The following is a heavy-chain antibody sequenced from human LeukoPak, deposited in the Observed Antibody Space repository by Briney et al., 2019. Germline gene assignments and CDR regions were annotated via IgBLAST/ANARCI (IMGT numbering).Heavy chain of an antibody. D-gene: IGHD2-21*02. CDR1: GFNFSNYD. Sequence: GGSMRLSCAASGFNFSNYDMHWVRQAPGKGLEWVAFIRYDGSDKYYADSVKGRFTISRDNSKNTLYLQMNSLRTEDTAVYYCAKGDTSWGRGTLVTVSS. J-gene: IGHJ5*02. CDR3: AKGDTS. CDR2: IRYDGSDK. V-gene: IGHV3-30*02.